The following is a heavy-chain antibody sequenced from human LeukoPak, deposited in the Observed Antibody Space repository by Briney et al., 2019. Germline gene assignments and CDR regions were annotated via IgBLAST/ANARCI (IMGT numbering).Heavy chain of an antibody. J-gene: IGHJ6*03. V-gene: IGHV3-21*01. Sequence: GGSLRLSCAASGFTFSSYSMNWVRQAPGKGPEWVSSISSSSSYIYYADSVKGRFTISRDNAKNSLYLQMNSLRAEDTAVYYCARAGSQTGYYYYMDVWGKGTTVTVSS. D-gene: IGHD1-26*01. CDR3: ARAGSQTGYYYYMDV. CDR1: GFTFSSYS. CDR2: ISSSSSYI.